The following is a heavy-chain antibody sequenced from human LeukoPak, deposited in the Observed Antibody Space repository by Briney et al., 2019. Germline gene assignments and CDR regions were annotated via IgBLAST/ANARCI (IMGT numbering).Heavy chain of an antibody. D-gene: IGHD1-26*01. CDR3: ARQYSGSYFSAAFDI. V-gene: IGHV4-4*09. CDR1: GGSISSYY. CDR2: IYTSGST. J-gene: IGHJ3*02. Sequence: KPSETLSLTCTVSGGSISSYYWSWIRQPPGKGLEWIGYIYTSGSTNYNPSLKSRVTISVDTPKNQFSLKLSSVTAADTAVYYCARQYSGSYFSAAFDIWGQGTMVTVSS.